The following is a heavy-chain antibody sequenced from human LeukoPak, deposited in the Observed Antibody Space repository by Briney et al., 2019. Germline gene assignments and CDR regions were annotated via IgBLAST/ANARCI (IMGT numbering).Heavy chain of an antibody. CDR1: GFTFSDYW. Sequence: PGGSLRLSCAASGFTFSDYWMSWVRQAPGKGLEWVANINLHGSEKRYGDSVKGRFTISRDNAKNSLYLQMNSLRPEDTAIYYCAREGGSGWYSGWFDPWGQGTLATVSS. D-gene: IGHD6-19*01. V-gene: IGHV3-7*01. CDR2: INLHGSEK. J-gene: IGHJ5*02. CDR3: AREGGSGWYSGWFDP.